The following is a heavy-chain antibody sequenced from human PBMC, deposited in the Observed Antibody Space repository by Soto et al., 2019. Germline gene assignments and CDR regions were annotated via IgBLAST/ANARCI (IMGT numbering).Heavy chain of an antibody. CDR2: ISYDGSNK. CDR1: GFTFSSYG. V-gene: IGHV3-30*18. J-gene: IGHJ4*02. D-gene: IGHD6-19*01. CDR3: AKDRSYSSGWY. Sequence: GSLRLSCAASGFTFSSYGMHWVRQAPGKGLEWVAVISYDGSNKYYADSVKGRFTISRDNSKNTLYLQMNSLRAEDTAVYYCAKDRSYSSGWYWGQGTLVTVSS.